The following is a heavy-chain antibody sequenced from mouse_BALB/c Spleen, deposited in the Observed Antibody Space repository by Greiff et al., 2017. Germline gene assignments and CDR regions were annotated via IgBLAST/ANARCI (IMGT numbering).Heavy chain of an antibody. V-gene: IGHV5-6-4*01. CDR1: GFTFSSYT. J-gene: IGHJ3*01. CDR3: TRGSYDGYYFFAY. CDR2: ISSGGSYT. D-gene: IGHD2-3*01. Sequence: EVMLVESGGGLVKPGGSLKLSCAASGFTFSSYTMSWVRQTPEKRLEWVATISSGGSYTYYPDSVKGRFTISRDNAKNTLYLQMSSLKSEDTAMYYCTRGSYDGYYFFAYWGQGTLVTVSA.